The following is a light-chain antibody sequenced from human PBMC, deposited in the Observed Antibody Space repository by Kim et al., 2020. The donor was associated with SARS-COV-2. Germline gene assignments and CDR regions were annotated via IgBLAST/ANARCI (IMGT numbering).Light chain of an antibody. CDR2: RDS. CDR3: QVWDSSTGGV. V-gene: IGLV3-9*01. CDR1: TMVSKN. Sequence: VSLGHTARLPCGRNTMVSKNVHWYQQKPGQAPVLFIYRDSNRPSGIPERFSGSNSGNTATLTISRAQAGDEADYYCQVWDSSTGGVFGGGTQLTVL. J-gene: IGLJ2*01.